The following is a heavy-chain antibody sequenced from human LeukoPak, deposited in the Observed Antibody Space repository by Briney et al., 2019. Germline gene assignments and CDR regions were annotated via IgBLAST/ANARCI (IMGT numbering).Heavy chain of an antibody. CDR3: ARQGYFVSGSYYRDAFDV. CDR1: GFTFSNYA. D-gene: IGHD3-10*01. Sequence: GGSLRLSCAASGFTFSNYAIHWVRQAPGKGLEWVAVISYDGSDIYYADSVKGRFTISRDNPKNTLYLQMDILRAEDTAVYYCARQGYFVSGSYYRDAFDVWGQGTMVTVSS. V-gene: IGHV3-30-3*01. CDR2: ISYDGSDI. J-gene: IGHJ3*01.